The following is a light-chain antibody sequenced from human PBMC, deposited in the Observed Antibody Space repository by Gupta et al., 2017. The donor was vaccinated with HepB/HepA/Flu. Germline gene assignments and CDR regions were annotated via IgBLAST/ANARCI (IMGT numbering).Light chain of an antibody. CDR1: SSDVGSYNL. CDR3: CSYAGSSTYV. CDR2: EVG. J-gene: IGLJ1*01. Sequence: QSALTQPASVSGSPGQSITIYCTGTSSDVGSYNLVSWYQQHPGKAPKLMIYEVGQRPSGVSDRFSGSKSANTASLTISGLQAEDEADYYCCSYAGSSTYVFGTGTSVTVL. V-gene: IGLV2-23*02.